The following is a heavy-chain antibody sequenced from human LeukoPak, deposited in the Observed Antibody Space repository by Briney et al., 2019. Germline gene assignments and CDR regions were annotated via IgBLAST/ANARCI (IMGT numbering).Heavy chain of an antibody. J-gene: IGHJ3*02. CDR1: GGSISSGGYY. D-gene: IGHD2-2*01. Sequence: PSGTLSLTCTVSGGSISSGGYYWSWIRQPPGKGLEWIGYIYHSGSTYYNPSLKSRVTISVDRSKNQFSLKLSSVTAADTAVYYCARWGDIVVVPAATDAFDIWGQGTMVTVSS. V-gene: IGHV4-30-2*01. CDR3: ARWGDIVVVPAATDAFDI. CDR2: IYHSGST.